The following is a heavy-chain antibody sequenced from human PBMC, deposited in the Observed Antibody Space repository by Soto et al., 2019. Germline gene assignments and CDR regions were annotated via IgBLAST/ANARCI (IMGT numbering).Heavy chain of an antibody. CDR2: IYSDGST. CDR1: DFTVSSNY. V-gene: IGHV3-53*01. Sequence: EVQLVESGGGLIQPGGSLRLSCAASDFTVSSNYMTWVRQAPGKGLEWVSVIYSDGSTYYADSVKGRFTISRDNSKNTLYLQMNSLRAEDTAVYYCARPTIVIYDSSGYYGDAFDIWGQGTMVTVSS. CDR3: ARPTIVIYDSSGYYGDAFDI. D-gene: IGHD3-22*01. J-gene: IGHJ3*02.